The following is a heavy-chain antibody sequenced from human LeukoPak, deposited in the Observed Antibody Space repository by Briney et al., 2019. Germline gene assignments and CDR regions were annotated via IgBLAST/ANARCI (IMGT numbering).Heavy chain of an antibody. J-gene: IGHJ3*02. Sequence: ASVKVSCKVSGYTLTELSMHWVRQAPGKGLEWMGGFDPEDGETIYAQKFQGRVTMTEDTSTDTAYMELSSLRSEDTAVYYCATESNPHYYDSSGYHDAFDIWGQGTMVTVSS. D-gene: IGHD3-22*01. V-gene: IGHV1-24*01. CDR1: GYTLTELS. CDR2: FDPEDGET. CDR3: ATESNPHYYDSSGYHDAFDI.